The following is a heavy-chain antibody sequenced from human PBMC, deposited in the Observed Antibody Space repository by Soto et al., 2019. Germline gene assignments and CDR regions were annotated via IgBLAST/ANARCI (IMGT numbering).Heavy chain of an antibody. Sequence: EVPLVESGGGLVQPGGSLRLSCAASGFTFSSYWMYWVRQAPGKGLVWVSRINSDGTSTYYADSVKGRFTISRDNAKNTLYMQMNSLSAEDTAVYYCASAAFGPWGQGTLVSVSS. D-gene: IGHD6-25*01. V-gene: IGHV3-74*01. CDR2: INSDGTST. J-gene: IGHJ5*02. CDR3: ASAAFGP. CDR1: GFTFSSYW.